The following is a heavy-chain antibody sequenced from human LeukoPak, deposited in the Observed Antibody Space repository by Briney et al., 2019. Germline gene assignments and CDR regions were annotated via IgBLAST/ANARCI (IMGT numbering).Heavy chain of an antibody. V-gene: IGHV3-48*03. CDR3: ASYSTSSRAGFDY. CDR2: ISSSGSKI. D-gene: IGHD6-6*01. CDR1: AFTFSSYE. Sequence: GGSLRLSCAASAFTFSSYEMSWVRHAPGKGLEGVSYISSSGSKIYYADSVKGRFTISRDNAKNSLYLQMNSLRAEDTALYYCASYSTSSRAGFDYWGQGTLVTVSS. J-gene: IGHJ4*02.